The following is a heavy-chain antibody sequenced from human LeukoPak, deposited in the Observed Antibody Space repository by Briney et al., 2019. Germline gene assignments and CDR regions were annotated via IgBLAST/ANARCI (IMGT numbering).Heavy chain of an antibody. V-gene: IGHV3-66*02. D-gene: IGHD2-2*01. J-gene: IGHJ6*02. CDR1: GFTVSSNY. CDR2: IYSGGST. Sequence: GGSLRLSCAASGFTVSSNYMSWVRQAPGKGLEWVSVIYSGGSTYYADSVKGRFTISRDNSKNTLYLQMNSLRAEDTAVYYCARAPPKYCSSTSCHYYYYGMDVWGQGTTVTVSS. CDR3: ARAPPKYCSSTSCHYYYYGMDV.